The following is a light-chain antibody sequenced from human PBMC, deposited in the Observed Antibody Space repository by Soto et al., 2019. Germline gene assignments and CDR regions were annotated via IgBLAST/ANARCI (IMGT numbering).Light chain of an antibody. J-gene: IGKJ1*01. V-gene: IGKV3-20*01. CDR2: GAS. CDR3: QQYDTSPRT. Sequence: EIVLTQSPDTLSLSPGERATLSCRASQSVSSNRLAWYQQKPGQAPRLLIYGASTRATGIPDRFSGSGSGTDFTLTISRLEPADFAAYYCQQYDTSPRTFGQGTKVES. CDR1: QSVSSNR.